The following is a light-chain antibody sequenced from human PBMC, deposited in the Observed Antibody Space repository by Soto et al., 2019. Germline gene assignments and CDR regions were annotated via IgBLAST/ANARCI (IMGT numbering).Light chain of an antibody. V-gene: IGKV1-5*01. Sequence: DIQMTQSPSTLSASVGDRVTITCRASQSISSWLAWYQQKPGKAPKLLIYDASSLESRVPSRFSGSGAGPEFTLTISSQQPDDFATSYCQQYNSYSMYTFGQGTKLEIK. CDR3: QQYNSYSMYT. CDR2: DAS. CDR1: QSISSW. J-gene: IGKJ2*01.